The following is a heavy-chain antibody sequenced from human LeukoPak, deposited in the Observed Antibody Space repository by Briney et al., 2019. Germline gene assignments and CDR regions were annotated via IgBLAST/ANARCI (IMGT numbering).Heavy chain of an antibody. Sequence: SETLPLTCTVSGASISSSSYYWGWIRQPPGKGLEWIGSIYYSGSTYYNPSLKSRVTISVDTSKNKFSLKLDSVTAADTAVYYCARPAYRGSYYDAFDIWGQGTMVTVSS. D-gene: IGHD1-26*01. J-gene: IGHJ3*02. CDR2: IYYSGST. CDR1: GASISSSSYY. V-gene: IGHV4-39*01. CDR3: ARPAYRGSYYDAFDI.